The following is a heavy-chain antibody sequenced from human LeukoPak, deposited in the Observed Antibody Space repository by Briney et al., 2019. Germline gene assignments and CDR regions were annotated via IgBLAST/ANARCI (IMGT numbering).Heavy chain of an antibody. V-gene: IGHV1-2*02. CDR2: INPNSGGT. CDR1: GYTFTGYY. Sequence: ASVKVSCKASGYTFTGYYMHWVRQAPGQGLEWMGWINPNSGGTNYAQKFQGRVTMTRDTSISTAYMELSRLRSDDTAVYYCARDLTYGATLNIYYYYYGMDVWGQGTTVTASS. D-gene: IGHD4-17*01. CDR3: ARDLTYGATLNIYYYYYGMDV. J-gene: IGHJ6*02.